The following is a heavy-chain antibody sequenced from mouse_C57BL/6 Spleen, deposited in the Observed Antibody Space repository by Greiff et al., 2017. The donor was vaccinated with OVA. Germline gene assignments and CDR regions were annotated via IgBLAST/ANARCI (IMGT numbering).Heavy chain of an antibody. CDR3: ARYDGNYWYFDV. CDR2: IRNKANGYTT. V-gene: IGHV7-3*01. Sequence: DVMLVESGGGLVQPGGSLSLSCAASGFTFTDYYMSWVRQPPGQALEWLGFIRNKANGYTTEYSASVKGRFTISRDNSQSILYLQMNALRAEDSATYYCARYDGNYWYFDVWGTGTTVTVSS. D-gene: IGHD1-1*01. J-gene: IGHJ1*03. CDR1: GFTFTDYY.